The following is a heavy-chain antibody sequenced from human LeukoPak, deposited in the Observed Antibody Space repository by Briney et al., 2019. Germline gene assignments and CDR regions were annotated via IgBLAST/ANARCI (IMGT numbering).Heavy chain of an antibody. CDR2: IYYSGRT. CDR1: GGSISSSSYY. Sequence: SETLSLTCTVSGGSISSSSYYWGWIRQPPGKGLEWIGSIYYSGRTYYNPSLKSRVTISVDTSKNQFSLKLSSVTAADTAVYYCARHERGGSYDLFDYWGQGTLVTVSS. D-gene: IGHD5-18*01. V-gene: IGHV4-39*01. J-gene: IGHJ4*02. CDR3: ARHERGGSYDLFDY.